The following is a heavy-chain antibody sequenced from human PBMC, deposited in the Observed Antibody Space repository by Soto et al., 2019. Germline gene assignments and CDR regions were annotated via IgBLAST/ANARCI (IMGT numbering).Heavy chain of an antibody. V-gene: IGHV3-9*01. J-gene: IGHJ4*02. Sequence: EVQLVESGGGFVQPGGSLRLFCAASGFTFGDYDMHWVRQAPGRALGWVSGINWNSDTIGYADSVKGRFTVSRDNAKGSLLLQMSSLRAEDTAVYFCAMSNSNDLYYHFESWGQGTPVTVSS. CDR2: INWNSDTI. CDR1: GFTFGDYD. CDR3: AMSNSNDLYYHFES. D-gene: IGHD3-22*01.